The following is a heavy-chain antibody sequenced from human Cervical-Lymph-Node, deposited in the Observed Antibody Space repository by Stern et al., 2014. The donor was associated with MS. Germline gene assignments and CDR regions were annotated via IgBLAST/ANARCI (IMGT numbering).Heavy chain of an antibody. CDR1: GFTFSSYA. V-gene: IGHV3-23*04. CDR3: AKDHGSRDISHYYGMDV. Sequence: EVQLVESGGGLVQPGGSLRRSCAASGFTFSSYAMSWVRQAPGKGLEGVSAISGSGGSTYYADSVKGRFTISRDNSKNTLYLQMNSLRAEDTAVYYCAKDHGSRDISHYYGMDVWGQGTTVTVSS. J-gene: IGHJ6*02. CDR2: ISGSGGST. D-gene: IGHD2-2*01.